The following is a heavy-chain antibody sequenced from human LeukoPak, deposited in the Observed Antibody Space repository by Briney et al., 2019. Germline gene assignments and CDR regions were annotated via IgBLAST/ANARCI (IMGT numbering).Heavy chain of an antibody. D-gene: IGHD1-26*01. CDR2: IYYSGST. J-gene: IGHJ4*02. CDR3: ARRGGSYDLFDY. CDR1: GGSISSYY. Sequence: SETLSLTCTVSGGSISSYYWSWIRQPPGKGLEWIGYIYYSGSTNYNPSLKSRVTISVDTSKNQFSLKLSPVTAADTAVYYCARRGGSYDLFDYWGQGTLVTVSS. V-gene: IGHV4-59*08.